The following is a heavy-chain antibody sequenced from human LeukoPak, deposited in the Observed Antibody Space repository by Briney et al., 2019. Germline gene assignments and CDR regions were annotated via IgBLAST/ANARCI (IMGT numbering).Heavy chain of an antibody. CDR1: TFTFDDFG. CDR2: INWNGGST. Sequence: GGSLTLSCAASTFTFDDFGMSWDRQAQGKGPEWVSGINWNGGSTGYTDSGKGRFTISRRNATNSLYLQMNSLRAADTALYYCARSTRQQPTYYMDFWGKGTKVTVSS. V-gene: IGHV3-20*04. D-gene: IGHD6-6*01. CDR3: ARSTRQQPTYYMDF. J-gene: IGHJ6*03.